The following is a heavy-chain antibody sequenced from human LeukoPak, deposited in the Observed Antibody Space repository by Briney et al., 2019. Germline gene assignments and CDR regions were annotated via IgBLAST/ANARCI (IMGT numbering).Heavy chain of an antibody. CDR1: GFTFSSYS. CDR3: AIGNYDSSGYPNDWFDP. V-gene: IGHV3-21*01. CDR2: SSSSSSYI. J-gene: IGHJ5*02. D-gene: IGHD3-22*01. Sequence: GGSLRLSCAASGFTFSSYSMNWVRQAPGKGLEWVSSSSSSSSYIYYADSVKGRFTISRDNAKNSLYLQMNSLRAEDTAVYYCAIGNYDSSGYPNDWFDPWGQGTLVTVSS.